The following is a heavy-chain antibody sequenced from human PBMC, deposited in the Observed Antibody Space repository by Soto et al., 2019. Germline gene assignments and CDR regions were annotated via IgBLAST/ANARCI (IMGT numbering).Heavy chain of an antibody. CDR1: GLSLITRGMW. J-gene: IGHJ6*01. V-gene: IGHV2-70*01. CDR2: IDWDDDK. D-gene: IGHD6-6*01. Sequence: CGPTRVFPAPTLTLTCTFSGLSLITRGMWVSWMGKIKGNGGEWIALIDWDDDKYYSTSLKTRRTISKDTSKNQVVLTMTNMDPVDTATYYCARAPSQYSSSSGDYYYYYGMDVWGQGTTVTVSS. CDR3: ARAPSQYSSSSGDYYYYYGMDV.